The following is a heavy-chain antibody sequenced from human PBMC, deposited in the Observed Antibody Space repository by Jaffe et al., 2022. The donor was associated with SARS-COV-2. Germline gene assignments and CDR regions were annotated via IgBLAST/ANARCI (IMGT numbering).Heavy chain of an antibody. J-gene: IGHJ4*02. V-gene: IGHV3-23*04. CDR2: IILSGSTT. D-gene: IGHD6-19*01. CDR3: AKGAIAVTDTGGY. Sequence: EVQLVESGGGLVQPGGSLRLSCAASGFTFSNYAMSWVRQAPGKGLEWVSTIILSGSTTYYVDSVKGRFTISRDNSKNTLFLQMNSLRVEDTAVYYCAKGAIAVTDTGGYWGQGTLVTVSS. CDR1: GFTFSNYA.